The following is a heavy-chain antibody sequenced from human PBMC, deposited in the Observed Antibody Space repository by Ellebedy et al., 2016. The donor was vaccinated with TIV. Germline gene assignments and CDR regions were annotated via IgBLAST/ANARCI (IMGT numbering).Heavy chain of an antibody. J-gene: IGHJ4*02. CDR3: ASTPFSAGSGYHPHDY. CDR2: ISYSGSP. V-gene: IGHV4-39*01. Sequence: MPSETLSLTCTVSGGSISSSSYYRGWIRQPPGKGLEWIGGISYSGSPYYNPSLKSRVTISVDTSKNQFSLNLNSVTAADTAVYFCASTPFSAGSGYHPHDYWGQGILVTVSS. CDR1: GGSISSSSYY. D-gene: IGHD5-12*01.